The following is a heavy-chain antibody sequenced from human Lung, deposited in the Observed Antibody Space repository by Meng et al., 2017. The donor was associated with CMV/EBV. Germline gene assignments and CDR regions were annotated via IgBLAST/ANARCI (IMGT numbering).Heavy chain of an antibody. V-gene: IGHV3-23*01. CDR3: AKVYQWLLLGPFDY. J-gene: IGHJ4*02. CDR2: ISGSGGKT. D-gene: IGHD3-22*01. Sequence: GGSLRLXCAASRFTFSSYAMTWVRQAPGKGLEWVSVISGSGGKTHYADSVKGRFTISRDNSKNTLFLQMNSLRAEGTAVYYCAKVYQWLLLGPFDYWGQGTLVTVSS. CDR1: RFTFSSYA.